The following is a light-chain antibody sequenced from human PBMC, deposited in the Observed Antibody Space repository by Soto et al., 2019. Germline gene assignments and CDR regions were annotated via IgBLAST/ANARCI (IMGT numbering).Light chain of an antibody. J-gene: IGLJ2*01. CDR3: GADHGSGSNFVVV. CDR2: VGTGGIVG. Sequence: QSVLTPPPSASASLGASVTLTCTLSRGYSNYKVDWYQQRPGKGPRFVMRVGTGGIVGSKGDGIPDRFSVLGSGLNRYLTIKNIQEEDESDYHCGADHGSGSNFVVVFGGGTKLTVL. CDR1: RGYSNYK. V-gene: IGLV9-49*01.